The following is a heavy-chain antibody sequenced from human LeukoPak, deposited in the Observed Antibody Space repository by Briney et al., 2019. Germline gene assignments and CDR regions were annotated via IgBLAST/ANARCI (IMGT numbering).Heavy chain of an antibody. V-gene: IGHV4-39*07. CDR1: GGSISSSSYY. D-gene: IGHD2-15*01. CDR2: IYYRGST. J-gene: IGHJ6*03. CDR3: ARGYCSGGSCYSYYYYNYMDV. Sequence: PSETLSLTCTVSGGSISSSSYYWGWIRQPPGKGLEWIVSIYYRGSTYYNPSLKSRVTISVDTSKNQFSLKLSSVTAADTAVYYCARGYCSGGSCYSYYYYNYMDVWGKGTTVTVSS.